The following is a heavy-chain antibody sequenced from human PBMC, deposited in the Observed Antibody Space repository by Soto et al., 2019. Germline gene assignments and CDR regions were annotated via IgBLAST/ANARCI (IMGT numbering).Heavy chain of an antibody. CDR1: GFTFSSYS. J-gene: IGHJ4*02. CDR3: ARDRDDSSGYYYRGPYFDY. Sequence: PGGSLRLSCAASGFTFSSYSMNWVRQAPGKGLEWVSYISSSSSTIYYADSVKGRFTISRDNAKNSLYLQMNSLRDEDTAVYYCARDRDDSSGYYYRGPYFDYWGQGTLVTVSS. D-gene: IGHD3-22*01. CDR2: ISSSSSTI. V-gene: IGHV3-48*02.